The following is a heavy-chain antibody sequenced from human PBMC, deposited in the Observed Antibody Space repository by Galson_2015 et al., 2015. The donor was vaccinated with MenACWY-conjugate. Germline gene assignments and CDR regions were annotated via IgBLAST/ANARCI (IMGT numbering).Heavy chain of an antibody. V-gene: IGHV3-23*01. CDR1: GFPFSSYA. J-gene: IGHJ4*02. Sequence: SLRLSCAVSGFPFSSYAMTWVRQAPGKGPEWVSTISDSGRTTYYADSVQGRFLISRDNSKNKVFLQMNSLRAEDAAAYYCAKDLVKNYEMLTGYFSDWGQGALVTVSS. CDR2: ISDSGRTT. D-gene: IGHD3-9*01. CDR3: AKDLVKNYEMLTGYFSD.